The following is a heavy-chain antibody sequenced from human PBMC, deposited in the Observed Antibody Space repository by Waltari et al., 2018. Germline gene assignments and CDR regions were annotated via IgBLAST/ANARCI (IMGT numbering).Heavy chain of an antibody. CDR2: INHSGST. CDR3: ARGKNSGSYSHDY. D-gene: IGHD1-26*01. V-gene: IGHV4-34*01. J-gene: IGHJ4*02. CDR1: GGSFSGYY. Sequence: QVQLQQWGAGLLKPSETLSLTCAVYGGSFSGYYWSWIRQPPGKGLEWIGDINHSGSTNYNPSHKSRVTISVDTSKNQFSLKLSSVTAADTAVYYCARGKNSGSYSHDYWGQGTLVTVSS.